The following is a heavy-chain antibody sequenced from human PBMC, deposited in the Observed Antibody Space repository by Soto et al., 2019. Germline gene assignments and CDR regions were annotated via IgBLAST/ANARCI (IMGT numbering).Heavy chain of an antibody. CDR1: GGSISSYY. V-gene: IGHV4-59*06. Sequence: SETLSLTCTVSGGSISSYYWSWIRQPPGKGLEWIGYIYYTGRTYYNPSLESRVTFSVDTSKNQFSLKLSSVTAADTAVYYCARDGGVGGSYYLDYWGQGTSVTVSS. D-gene: IGHD1-26*01. CDR3: ARDGGVGGSYYLDY. J-gene: IGHJ4*02. CDR2: IYYTGRT.